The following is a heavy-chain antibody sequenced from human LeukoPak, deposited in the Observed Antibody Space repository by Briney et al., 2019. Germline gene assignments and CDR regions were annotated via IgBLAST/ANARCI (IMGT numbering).Heavy chain of an antibody. CDR2: ISTYNGNT. CDR3: ARTQWLEDAFDF. CDR1: DDTFSNYG. Sequence: APVKVSCKASDDTFSNYGISWVRQAPGQGLEWMGWISTYNGNTHYAQKFQGRVTMTTDTSTNIAYLELRDLRSDDTALYYCARTQWLEDAFDFWGQGTVVTVSS. D-gene: IGHD6-19*01. J-gene: IGHJ3*01. V-gene: IGHV1-18*01.